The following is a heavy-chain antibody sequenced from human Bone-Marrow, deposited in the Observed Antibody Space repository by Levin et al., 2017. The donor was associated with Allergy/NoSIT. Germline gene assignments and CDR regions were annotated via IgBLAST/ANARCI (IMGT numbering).Heavy chain of an antibody. V-gene: IGHV1-46*01. CDR1: GYTFIDYY. Sequence: ASVKVSCKASGYTFIDYYMHWVRQAPGQGLEWMGIINPSGGSTKYAQRFQGRVTMTRDTSTSTVYMELSSLRSEDTAIYYCAVGFLTGYHPMYNWFDSWGQGTLVTVSS. D-gene: IGHD3-9*01. J-gene: IGHJ5*01. CDR3: AVGFLTGYHPMYNWFDS. CDR2: INPSGGST.